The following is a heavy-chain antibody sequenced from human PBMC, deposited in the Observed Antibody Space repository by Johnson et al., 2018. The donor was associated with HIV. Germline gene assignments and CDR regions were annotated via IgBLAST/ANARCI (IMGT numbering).Heavy chain of an antibody. CDR1: GFTVSSNY. CDR3: ARDRRYYGSGSYGGAFDI. V-gene: IGHV3-20*04. CDR2: INWNGGST. J-gene: IGHJ3*02. D-gene: IGHD3-10*01. Sequence: VQLVESGGGLIQPGGSLRLSCAASGFTVSSNYMSWVRQAPGKGLEWVSSINWNGGSTGYVDSVKGRFPISRDNAKNSLSLQMNSLRAEDTALYYCARDRRYYGSGSYGGAFDIWGQGTVVTVSS.